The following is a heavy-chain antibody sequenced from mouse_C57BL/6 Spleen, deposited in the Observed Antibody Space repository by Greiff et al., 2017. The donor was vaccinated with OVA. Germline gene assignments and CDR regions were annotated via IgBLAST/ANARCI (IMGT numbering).Heavy chain of an antibody. Sequence: VNVVESGAELVKPGASVKISCKASGYAFSSYWMNWVKQRPGKGLEWIGQIYPGDGATNYNGKFKGKATLTADKSSRTADMQLSSLTSEDSAVYFCARDYGSYYAMDYWGQGTSVTVSS. J-gene: IGHJ4*01. CDR3: ARDYGSYYAMDY. V-gene: IGHV1-80*01. D-gene: IGHD1-1*01. CDR1: GYAFSSYW. CDR2: IYPGDGAT.